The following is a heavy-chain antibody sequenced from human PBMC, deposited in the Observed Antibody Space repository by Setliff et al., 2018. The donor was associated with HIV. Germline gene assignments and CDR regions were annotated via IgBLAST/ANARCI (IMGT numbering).Heavy chain of an antibody. CDR3: AGGPGYCSGGTCYPSGWFDP. CDR2: IYYSGST. D-gene: IGHD2-15*01. J-gene: IGHJ5*02. Sequence: TSETLSLTCTVSGGSISSSSYYWGWIRQPPGKGLEWIGSIYYSGSTYYNPSLKSRVTISVDMSKNQFSLKLSSVTAADTAVYYCAGGPGYCSGGTCYPSGWFDPWGQGTLVTVSS. V-gene: IGHV4-39*07. CDR1: GGSISSSSYY.